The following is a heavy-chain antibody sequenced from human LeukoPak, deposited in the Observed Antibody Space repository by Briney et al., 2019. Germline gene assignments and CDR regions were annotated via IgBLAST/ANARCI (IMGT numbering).Heavy chain of an antibody. Sequence: GASVKVSCKASGYTFTSYDINWVRQATGQGLEGMGWMNPNSGNTGYAQKFQGRVTMTRNTSISTAYMELSSLRSEDTAVYYCARVFDWNYFNWFDPWGQGTLVTVSS. CDR2: MNPNSGNT. D-gene: IGHD1-7*01. V-gene: IGHV1-8*01. J-gene: IGHJ5*02. CDR1: GYTFTSYD. CDR3: ARVFDWNYFNWFDP.